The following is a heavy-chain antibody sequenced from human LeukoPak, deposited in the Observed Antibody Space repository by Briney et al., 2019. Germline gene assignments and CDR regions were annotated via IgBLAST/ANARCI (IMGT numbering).Heavy chain of an antibody. D-gene: IGHD3-9*01. J-gene: IGHJ3*02. Sequence: ASVKVSCKASGYTFNTYAIHWVRQAPGQRLEWMGWINAGNGNTDYSQHFRDRVTFTRDTSASTAYMELYSLRSEDTAIYFCAREKILRYFDWSIGAFDIWGQGTMVTVSS. CDR1: GYTFNTYA. CDR3: AREKILRYFDWSIGAFDI. CDR2: INAGNGNT. V-gene: IGHV1-3*01.